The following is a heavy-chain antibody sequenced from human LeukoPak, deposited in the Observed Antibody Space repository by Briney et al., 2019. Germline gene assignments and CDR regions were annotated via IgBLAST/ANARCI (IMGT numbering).Heavy chain of an antibody. CDR2: IIPILGIA. J-gene: IGHJ4*02. D-gene: IGHD3-10*01. Sequence: SVKVSCKASGGTFSSYAISWVRQAPGQGLEWMGRIIPILGIANYAQKFQGRVTITADKSTSTAYMELSSLRSEDTAVYYCARGFNYYGSGSLDYWGQGTLVTVSS. CDR1: GGTFSSYA. V-gene: IGHV1-69*04. CDR3: ARGFNYYGSGSLDY.